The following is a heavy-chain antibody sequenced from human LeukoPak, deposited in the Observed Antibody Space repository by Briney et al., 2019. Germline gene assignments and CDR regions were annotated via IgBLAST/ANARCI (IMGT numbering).Heavy chain of an antibody. CDR3: ARAFQGEVFDY. J-gene: IGHJ4*02. Sequence: SETLSLTCTVSGGSISSSSHYWGWIRQPPGKGLEWIGSIYYSGSTYYNPSLKSRVTISVDTSKNQFSLKLSSVTAADTAVYYCARAFQGEVFDYWGQGTLVTVSS. V-gene: IGHV4-39*01. D-gene: IGHD3-16*01. CDR2: IYYSGST. CDR1: GGSISSSSHY.